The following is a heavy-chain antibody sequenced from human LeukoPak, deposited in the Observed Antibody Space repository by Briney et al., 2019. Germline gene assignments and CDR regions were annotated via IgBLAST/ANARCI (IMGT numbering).Heavy chain of an antibody. Sequence: GGSLRLSCAAYGFTFSSYGMHWVRQAPGKGLEWVAVISYDGSNKYYADSVKGRFTISRDNSKNTLYLQMNSLRAEDTAVYYCAKDRGYSYGGDFDYWGQGTLVTVSS. CDR1: GFTFSSYG. V-gene: IGHV3-30*18. CDR2: ISYDGSNK. CDR3: AKDRGYSYGGDFDY. D-gene: IGHD5-18*01. J-gene: IGHJ4*02.